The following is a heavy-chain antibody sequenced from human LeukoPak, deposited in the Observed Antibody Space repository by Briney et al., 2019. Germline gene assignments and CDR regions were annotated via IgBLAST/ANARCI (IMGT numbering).Heavy chain of an antibody. CDR3: AKALGVGVPGAWY. Sequence: GGSLRLSCAASGFNFIYYTMSWVRQAPGKGLEWVSGISGSGDTTYYADSVKGRFTISRDNSKNTLYLQMNSLRAEDTAVYYCAKALGVGVPGAWYWGQGTLVTVSS. V-gene: IGHV3-23*01. D-gene: IGHD1-26*01. CDR1: GFNFIYYT. J-gene: IGHJ4*02. CDR2: ISGSGDTT.